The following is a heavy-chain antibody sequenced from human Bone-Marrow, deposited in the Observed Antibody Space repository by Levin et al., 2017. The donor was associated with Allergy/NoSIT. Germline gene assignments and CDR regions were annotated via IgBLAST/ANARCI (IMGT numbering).Heavy chain of an antibody. CDR3: ARDNLRYFDLS. Sequence: ASVKVSCKASGYTFTHYAMNWVRQAPGQGPEWMGWINTNTGDPTYAQGFPGRFVFSLDTSVSTAYLQISSLKADDTAVYYCARDNLRYFDLSWGQGTLVTVSS. V-gene: IGHV7-4-1*02. D-gene: IGHD3-9*01. J-gene: IGHJ5*02. CDR1: GYTFTHYA. CDR2: INTNTGDP.